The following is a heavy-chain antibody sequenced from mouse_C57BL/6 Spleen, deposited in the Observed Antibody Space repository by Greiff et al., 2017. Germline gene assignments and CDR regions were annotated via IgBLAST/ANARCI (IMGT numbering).Heavy chain of an antibody. J-gene: IGHJ4*01. CDR3: ARGDYYGIYYAMDY. CDR2: ISSGSSTI. Sequence: EVKLVESGGGLVKPGGSLTLSCAASGFTFSDYGMHWVRQAPEKGLEWVAYISSGSSTIYYADTVKGRFTISRDNAKNTLFLQITSLRSEDTAMYYCARGDYYGIYYAMDYWGQGTSGTVSS. V-gene: IGHV5-17*01. CDR1: GFTFSDYG. D-gene: IGHD2-1*01.